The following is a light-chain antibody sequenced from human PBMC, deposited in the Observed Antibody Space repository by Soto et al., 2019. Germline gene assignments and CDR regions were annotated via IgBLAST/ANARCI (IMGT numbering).Light chain of an antibody. CDR2: DAS. CDR3: QQYDNLPLT. CDR1: QSISSW. Sequence: IQMTQSHSTLSASVGDRVTITCRASQSISSWLAWYQQKPGKAPKLLIYDASNLETGVPSRFSGSGSGTDFTFTISSLQPEDIATYYCQQYDNLPLTFGGGTKVDIK. J-gene: IGKJ4*01. V-gene: IGKV1-33*01.